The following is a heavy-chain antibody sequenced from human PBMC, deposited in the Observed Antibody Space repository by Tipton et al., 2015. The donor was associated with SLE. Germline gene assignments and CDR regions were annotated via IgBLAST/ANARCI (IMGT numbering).Heavy chain of an antibody. CDR2: ISWNSGRI. D-gene: IGHD1-14*01. CDR3: TKDQWMEPQGVFDY. J-gene: IGHJ4*02. CDR1: GFTFDRYA. V-gene: IGHV3-9*01. Sequence: AVSGFTFDRYAMHWVRQAPGKGLEWVSSISWNSGRIVCADSVKGRFTISRDNAKKSLYLQMNSLRAEDTALYYCTKDQWMEPQGVFDYWGQGTLVTVSS.